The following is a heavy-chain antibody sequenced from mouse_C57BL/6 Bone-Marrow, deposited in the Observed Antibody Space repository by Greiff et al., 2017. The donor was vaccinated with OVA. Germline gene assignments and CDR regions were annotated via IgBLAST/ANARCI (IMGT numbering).Heavy chain of an antibody. CDR1: GYTFTSYW. J-gene: IGHJ4*01. Sequence: QVQLPPPGAELVRPGSSVKLSCKASGYTFTSYWMHWVKQRPIQGLEWIGNIDPSDSETHYNQKFKDKATLTVDKSSSTAYMQLSSLTSEDSAVYYCARSGLYAMDYWGQGTSVTVSS. CDR2: IDPSDSET. CDR3: ARSGLYAMDY. V-gene: IGHV1-52*01.